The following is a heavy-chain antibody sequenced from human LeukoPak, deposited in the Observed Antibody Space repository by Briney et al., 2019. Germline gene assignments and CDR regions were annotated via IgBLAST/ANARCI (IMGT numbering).Heavy chain of an antibody. CDR2: ISYDGSNK. CDR3: ASAYYDILTGYYDAFDI. J-gene: IGHJ3*02. CDR1: GFTFSSYG. Sequence: GGSLRLSCAASGFTFSSYGMHWVRQAPGKGLEWVAVISYDGSNKYYADSVKGRFTISRDNSKNTLYLQMNSLRAEDTAVYYCASAYYDILTGYYDAFDIWGQGTMVTVSS. D-gene: IGHD3-9*01. V-gene: IGHV3-30*03.